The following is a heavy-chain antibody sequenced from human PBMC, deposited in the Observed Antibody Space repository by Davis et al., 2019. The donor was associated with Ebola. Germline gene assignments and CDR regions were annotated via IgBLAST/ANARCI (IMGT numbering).Heavy chain of an antibody. Sequence: PGGSLRLSCAASGFTFSSYSMNWVRQAPGKGLEWVSSISSSSSYIYYADSVKGRFTISRDNAQNSLDLQMNTLRAEDTAVYFCAKHGTPTAIGGQGTLVTVSS. V-gene: IGHV3-21*04. CDR1: GFTFSSYS. J-gene: IGHJ4*02. CDR3: AKHGTPTAI. D-gene: IGHD2-2*01. CDR2: ISSSSSYI.